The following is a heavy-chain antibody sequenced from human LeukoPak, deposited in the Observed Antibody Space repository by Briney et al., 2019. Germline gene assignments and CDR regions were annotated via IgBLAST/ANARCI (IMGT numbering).Heavy chain of an antibody. Sequence: GGSLRLSCAVSGITLSNYGMSWVRQAPGKGLEWVAGISGSGGSTNYADSVKGRFTISRDNRKNTLYLQMNSLRVEDTAVYFCAKRGVVIRVILVGFHKEAYYFDSWGQGALATVSS. CDR1: GITLSNYG. J-gene: IGHJ4*02. V-gene: IGHV3-23*01. D-gene: IGHD3-22*01. CDR2: ISGSGGST. CDR3: AKRGVVIRVILVGFHKEAYYFDS.